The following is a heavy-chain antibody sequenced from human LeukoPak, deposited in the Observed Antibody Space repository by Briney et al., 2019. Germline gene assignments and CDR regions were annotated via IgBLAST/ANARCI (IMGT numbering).Heavy chain of an antibody. J-gene: IGHJ4*02. Sequence: GGSLRLSCAASGFTFSSYAMSWVRQAPGKGLEWVSAISGSGGSTYYADSVKGRFTISRDNSKNTLYLQMNSLRAEDTAIYYCAKDWGGIAAAGTYDYWGQGTLVTVSS. CDR3: AKDWGGIAAAGTYDY. CDR2: ISGSGGST. CDR1: GFTFSSYA. V-gene: IGHV3-23*01. D-gene: IGHD6-13*01.